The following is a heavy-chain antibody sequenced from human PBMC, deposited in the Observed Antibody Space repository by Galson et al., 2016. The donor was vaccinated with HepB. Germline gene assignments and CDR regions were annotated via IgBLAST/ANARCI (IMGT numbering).Heavy chain of an antibody. Sequence: SLRLSCAASGFTFTSYWMDWVRQAPGKGPEWVANINHGGSVAYYVDSVKGRFTISRDNARNSLYLQMTSLRDVDTAVYYWVREDWHFDLWGRGTLVTVSS. J-gene: IGHJ2*01. V-gene: IGHV3-7*03. CDR2: INHGGSVA. CDR3: VREDWHFDL. CDR1: GFTFTSYW.